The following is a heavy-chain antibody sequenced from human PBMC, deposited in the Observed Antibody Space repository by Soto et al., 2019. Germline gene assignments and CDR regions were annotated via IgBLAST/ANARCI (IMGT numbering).Heavy chain of an antibody. J-gene: IGHJ4*02. CDR1: GFTISSYA. D-gene: IGHD2-2*02. V-gene: IGHV3-23*01. CDR3: AKGQGYCSSTSCYIAFDY. CDR2: ISGSGGST. Sequence: PGGSLRLSCAASGFTISSYAINWVRKAPGKGLEWVSAISGSGGSTYYADSVKGRFTISRDNSKNTLYLQMNSLRAEDTAVYYCAKGQGYCSSTSCYIAFDYWGQGTLVTVS.